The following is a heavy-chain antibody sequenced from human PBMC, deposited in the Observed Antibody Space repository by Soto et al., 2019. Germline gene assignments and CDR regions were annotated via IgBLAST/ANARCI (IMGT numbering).Heavy chain of an antibody. CDR3: ATALPQQLYYYVMDV. V-gene: IGHV1-69*13. D-gene: IGHD6-13*01. Sequence: SVKVSCKASGGTFSSYAISWVRQAPGQGLEWMGGIIPIFGTANYAQKFQGRVTMTADESTGTAYMELSSLRSEDTAVYYCATALPQQLYYYVMDVWGQGTTVTVSS. CDR2: IIPIFGTA. CDR1: GGTFSSYA. J-gene: IGHJ6*02.